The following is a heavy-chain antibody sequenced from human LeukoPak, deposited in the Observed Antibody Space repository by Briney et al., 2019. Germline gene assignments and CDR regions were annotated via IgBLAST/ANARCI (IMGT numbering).Heavy chain of an antibody. V-gene: IGHV4-34*01. CDR1: GGSFSGYY. Sequence: PSETLSLTCAVYGGSFSGYYWSWIRQPPGKGLEWVGEINHSGSTNYNPSLKSRVTISVDTSKNQFSLKLSSVTAADTAVYYCARGLLPGTSFDYWGQGTLVTVSS. J-gene: IGHJ4*02. CDR2: INHSGST. CDR3: ARGLLPGTSFDY.